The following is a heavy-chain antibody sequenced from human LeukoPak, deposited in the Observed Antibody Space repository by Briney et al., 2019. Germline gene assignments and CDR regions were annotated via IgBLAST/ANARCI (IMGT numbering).Heavy chain of an antibody. CDR2: FDPEDGET. CDR3: ATEYCSGGSCYSSEYFQH. D-gene: IGHD2-15*01. CDR1: GYTLTELS. Sequence: GASVKVSCKVSGYTLTELSMHWVRQAPGKGPEWMGGFDPEDGETIYAQKFQGRVTMTEDTSTDTAYMELSSLRSEDTAVYYCATEYCSGGSCYSSEYFQHWGQGTLVTVSS. V-gene: IGHV1-24*01. J-gene: IGHJ1*01.